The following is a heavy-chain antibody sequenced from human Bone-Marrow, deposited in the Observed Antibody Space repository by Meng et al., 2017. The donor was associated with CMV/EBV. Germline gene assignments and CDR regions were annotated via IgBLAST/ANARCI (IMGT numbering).Heavy chain of an antibody. V-gene: IGHV3-23*03. Sequence: GESLKISCAASGFTFSSYAMSWVRQAPGKGLEWVSVIYSGGSSTYYADSVKGRFTISRDNSKNTLYLQMNSLRAEDTAVYYCSKASYYDFWSGYYSFDYWGQRTLVTVSS. CDR1: GFTFSSYA. CDR2: IYSGGSST. D-gene: IGHD3-3*01. CDR3: SKASYYDFWSGYYSFDY. J-gene: IGHJ4*02.